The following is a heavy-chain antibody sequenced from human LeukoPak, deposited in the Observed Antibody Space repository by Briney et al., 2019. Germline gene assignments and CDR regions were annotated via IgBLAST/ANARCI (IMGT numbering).Heavy chain of an antibody. Sequence: GTLRLSCAASGFTFSSYGMSWIRQPPGKGLEWIGEINHSGSTNYNPSLKSRVTISVDTSKNQFSLKLSSVTAADTAVYYCARLRSTRRGNDYVWGSYRRNSNWFDPWGQGTLVTVSS. CDR3: ARLRSTRRGNDYVWGSYRRNSNWFDP. D-gene: IGHD3-16*02. CDR1: GFTFSSYG. J-gene: IGHJ5*02. CDR2: INHSGST. V-gene: IGHV4-34*01.